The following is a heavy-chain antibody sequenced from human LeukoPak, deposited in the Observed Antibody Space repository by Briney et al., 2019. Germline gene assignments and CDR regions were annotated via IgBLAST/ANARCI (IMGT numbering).Heavy chain of an antibody. V-gene: IGHV4-59*01. J-gene: IGHJ6*02. D-gene: IGHD6-13*01. Sequence: SETLSLTCTVSGGSINSYYWSWIRQPPGKGLEWIGYVYYNGNINYNPSFKSRVTISVDTSKNQFSLKLSPVTAADTAVYYCARDGGSSWSHQYGLDVWGQGTTVTVSS. CDR3: ARDGGSSWSHQYGLDV. CDR2: VYYNGNI. CDR1: GGSINSYY.